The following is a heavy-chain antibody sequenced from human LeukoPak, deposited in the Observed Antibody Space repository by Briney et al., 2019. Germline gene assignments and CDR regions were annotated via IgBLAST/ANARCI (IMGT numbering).Heavy chain of an antibody. CDR3: AKPAYSTSWGWFDP. J-gene: IGHJ5*02. D-gene: IGHD6-13*01. CDR2: ISYDGSNK. Sequence: GRSLRLSCAASGFSFSSYGMHWVRQAPGKGLEWVAVISYDGSNKYSADSVKGRFTISRDNSKNTLYLQMNSLRAEDTAVYYCAKPAYSTSWGWFDPWGQGTLVTVSS. V-gene: IGHV3-30*18. CDR1: GFSFSSYG.